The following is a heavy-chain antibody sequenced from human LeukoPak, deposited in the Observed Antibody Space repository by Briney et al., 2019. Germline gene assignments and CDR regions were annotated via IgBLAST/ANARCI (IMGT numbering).Heavy chain of an antibody. Sequence: GESLKISCKGSEYSFATYWIGWVRQTSGQGLEWMGIIFPGDSDTRYSPSFQGQVTISADKSISTAYLQWSSLKASDTAIYYCASEYCSGGNCYFDYWGQGTLVTVSS. V-gene: IGHV5-51*01. CDR1: EYSFATYW. CDR3: ASEYCSGGNCYFDY. D-gene: IGHD2-15*01. J-gene: IGHJ4*02. CDR2: IFPGDSDT.